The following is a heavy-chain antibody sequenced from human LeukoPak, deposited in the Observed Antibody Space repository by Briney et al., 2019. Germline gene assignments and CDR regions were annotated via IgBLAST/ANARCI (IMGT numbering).Heavy chain of an antibody. V-gene: IGHV3-23*01. CDR1: GFTFRSHA. CDR2: IYENGGTT. CDR3: ARDYWWNYDY. J-gene: IGHJ4*02. Sequence: GGSLRLSCVGSGFTFRSHAMSWVRQAPEKGLEFVSGIYENGGTTYYADSVKGRFSISRDNSKNTLYLQMDSLRAEDTAIYYCARDYWWNYDYWGQGTLVTVSS. D-gene: IGHD1-7*01.